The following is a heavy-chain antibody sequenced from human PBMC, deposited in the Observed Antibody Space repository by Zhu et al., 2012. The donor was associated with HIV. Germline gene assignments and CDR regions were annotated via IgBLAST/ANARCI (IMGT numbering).Heavy chain of an antibody. J-gene: IGHJ6*03. CDR3: ARIREDILTGFYYYYMDV. Sequence: QVQLQESGPGLVKPSDTLSLTCAVSGYSISSSNWWGWIRQPPGKGLEWIAYMSYSGSTYYNASLKSRVTMSVDTSKNQFSLKLRSVTAVDTAVYYCARIREDILTGFYYYYMDVWGKGTTVTVSS. CDR1: GYSISSSNW. CDR2: MSYSGST. D-gene: IGHD3-9*01. V-gene: IGHV4-28*01.